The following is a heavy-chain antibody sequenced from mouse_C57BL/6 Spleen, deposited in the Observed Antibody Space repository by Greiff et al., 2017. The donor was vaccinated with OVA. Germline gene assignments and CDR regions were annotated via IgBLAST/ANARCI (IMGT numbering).Heavy chain of an antibody. V-gene: IGHV5-6*01. J-gene: IGHJ4*01. Sequence: EVMLVESGGDLVKPGGSLKLSCAASGFTFSSYGMSWVRQTPDKRLEWVATISSGGSYTYYPACVKGRFSISRDNGKNILYMQMSSQKYEDTDMYYRARQVTTAAMDYWGQGTSVTVSS. D-gene: IGHD2-5*01. CDR1: GFTFSSYG. CDR2: ISSGGSYT. CDR3: ARQVTTAAMDY.